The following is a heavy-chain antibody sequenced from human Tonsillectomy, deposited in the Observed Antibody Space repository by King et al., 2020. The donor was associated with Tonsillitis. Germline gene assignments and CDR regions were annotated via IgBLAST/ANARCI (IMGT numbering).Heavy chain of an antibody. V-gene: IGHV4-59*01. CDR3: AVSNYVWGRTFDY. CDR2: IYYSGST. Sequence: VQLQESGPGLVKPSETLSLTCTVSGGSISSYYWSWIRQPPGKGLEWIGYIYYSGSTNYNPSLKSRVTISVDTSKNQFSLKLSSVTAADTAVYYCAVSNYVWGRTFDYWGQGTLVTVSS. CDR1: GGSISSYY. J-gene: IGHJ4*02. D-gene: IGHD3-16*01.